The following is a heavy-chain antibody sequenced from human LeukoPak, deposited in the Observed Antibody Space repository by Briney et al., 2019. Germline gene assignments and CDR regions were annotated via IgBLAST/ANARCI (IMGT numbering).Heavy chain of an antibody. V-gene: IGHV3-21*01. Sequence: GGSLRLSCAASGFTFSSYSMNWVRQAPGKGLEWVSSISSSSSYIYYADSVKGRFTISRDNAKNSLYLQMNSLRAEDTAVYYCASTPYSSTLYYYYGMDVWGQGTTVTVSS. J-gene: IGHJ6*02. D-gene: IGHD6-19*01. CDR3: ASTPYSSTLYYYYGMDV. CDR2: ISSSSSYI. CDR1: GFTFSSYS.